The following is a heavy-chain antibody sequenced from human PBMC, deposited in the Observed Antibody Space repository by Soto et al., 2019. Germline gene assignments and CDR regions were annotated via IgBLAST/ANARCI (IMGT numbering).Heavy chain of an antibody. D-gene: IGHD3-9*01. CDR3: AKLCCDILPE. Sequence: VGSLRLSCAASGFTFSGYGMHWVRQAPGKGLEWVSVISYDGSNKYYADSVKGRFTISRDNSKNTLYLQMNSLRAEDTAVYYCAKLCCDILPEWGQGTLVTVSS. CDR1: GFTFSGYG. V-gene: IGHV3-30*18. J-gene: IGHJ4*02. CDR2: ISYDGSNK.